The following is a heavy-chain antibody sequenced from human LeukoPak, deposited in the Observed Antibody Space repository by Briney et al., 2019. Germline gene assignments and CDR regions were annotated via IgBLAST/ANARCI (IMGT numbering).Heavy chain of an antibody. Sequence: ASVKVSCKASGYTFTSYGISWVRQAPGQGLEWMGWISAYNGNTNYAQKLQGRVTMTTDTSTSTAHMELRSLRSDDTAVYYCARAGYYGSGSYRNWFDPWGQGTLVTVSS. D-gene: IGHD3-10*01. J-gene: IGHJ5*02. CDR3: ARAGYYGSGSYRNWFDP. CDR1: GYTFTSYG. V-gene: IGHV1-18*01. CDR2: ISAYNGNT.